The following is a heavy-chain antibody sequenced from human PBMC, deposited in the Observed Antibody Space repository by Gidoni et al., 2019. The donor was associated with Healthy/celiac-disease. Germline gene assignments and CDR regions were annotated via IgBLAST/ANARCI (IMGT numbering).Heavy chain of an antibody. CDR1: GFTFSSYA. CDR2: ISGSGGST. J-gene: IGHJ3*02. D-gene: IGHD6-13*01. CDR3: AKDHQLSSPYSSSSDDAFDI. Sequence: EVQLVESGGGLVQPGGSLRRSCAASGFTFSSYAMSWVRQAPGKGLEWVSAISGSGGSTYYADSVKGRFTISRDNSKNTLYLQMNSLRAEDTAVYYCAKDHQLSSPYSSSSDDAFDIWGQGTMVTVSS. V-gene: IGHV3-23*04.